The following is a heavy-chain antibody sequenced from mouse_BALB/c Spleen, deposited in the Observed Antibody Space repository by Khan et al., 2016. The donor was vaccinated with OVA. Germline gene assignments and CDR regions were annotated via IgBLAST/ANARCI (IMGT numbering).Heavy chain of an antibody. V-gene: IGHV1-4*01. CDR2: INPSSGYT. Sequence: QVQLKQSGAELAKPGASVRMSCKASGYTFTSYSMHWVKQRPGQGLEWIGYINPSSGYTNYNQNFKDKATLTADKSSSTAYMQLSSLTSEDSAVYSAAYCTTRDSIDYWGQGTSLTVSS. J-gene: IGHJ2*02. CDR3: AYCTTRDSIDY. D-gene: IGHD1-1*01. CDR1: GYTFTSYS.